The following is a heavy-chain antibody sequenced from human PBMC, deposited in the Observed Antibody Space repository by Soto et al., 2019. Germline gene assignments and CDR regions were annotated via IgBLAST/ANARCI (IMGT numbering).Heavy chain of an antibody. Sequence: EVQLVESGGGLVQPGGSLRLSCAASGFTVSSNYMSWVRQAPGKGLEWVSDIYSGGSTYYADSVKGRFTISRHNSKNTLYLQMNSLRAEDTAVYYCARDSNGDYAYWYFDLWGRGTLVTVSS. D-gene: IGHD4-17*01. CDR1: GFTVSSNY. J-gene: IGHJ2*01. V-gene: IGHV3-53*04. CDR2: IYSGGST. CDR3: ARDSNGDYAYWYFDL.